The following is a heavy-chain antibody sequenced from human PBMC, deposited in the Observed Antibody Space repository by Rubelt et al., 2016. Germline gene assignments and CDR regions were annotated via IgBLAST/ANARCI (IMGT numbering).Heavy chain of an antibody. CDR3: STADSSSWYDATDT. V-gene: IGHV1-24*01. CDR1: GDTLSVFS. J-gene: IGHJ3*02. CDR2: FDGEDGET. Sequence: QVQLVQSGAVLKKPGASVKVSCKVSGDTLSVFSIHWVRQAPGKGLEWMGGFDGEDGETVYAQHFQGRLIMTEETSTATAYMELSRLTSADTAVYYGSTADSSSWYDATDTWGQGTMVTVSS. D-gene: IGHD6-13*01.